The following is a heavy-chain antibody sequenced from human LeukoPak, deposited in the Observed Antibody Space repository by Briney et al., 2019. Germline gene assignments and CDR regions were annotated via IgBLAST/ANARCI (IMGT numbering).Heavy chain of an antibody. Sequence: ASVKVSCKTSGYTFTGYYIHWVRQAPRQGHEWMGWINPNNGGTNYAQQFQGRVTMTRDTSISTAYMELNRLTSDDTAVYYCAAAPGAAGGGCRGQGTLVTVSS. CDR1: GYTFTGYY. CDR3: AAAPGAAGGGC. J-gene: IGHJ4*02. D-gene: IGHD6-13*01. CDR2: INPNNGGT. V-gene: IGHV1-2*02.